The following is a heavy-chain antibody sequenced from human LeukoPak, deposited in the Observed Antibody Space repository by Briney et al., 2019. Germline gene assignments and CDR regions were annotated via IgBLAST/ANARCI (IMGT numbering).Heavy chain of an antibody. CDR2: IIPIFGTA. CDR1: GGTFSSYA. D-gene: IGHD3-22*01. CDR3: ARGLDERYYYDSSGYGDAFDI. V-gene: IGHV1-69*05. Sequence: ASVKVSCKASGGTFSSYAISWVRQAPGQGLEWMGGIIPIFGTAKYAQKFQGRVTITTDESTSTAYMELSSLRSEDTAVYYCARGLDERYYYDSSGYGDAFDIWGQGTMVTVSS. J-gene: IGHJ3*02.